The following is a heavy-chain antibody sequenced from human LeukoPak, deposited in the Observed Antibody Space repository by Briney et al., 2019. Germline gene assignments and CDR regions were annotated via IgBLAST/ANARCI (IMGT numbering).Heavy chain of an antibody. Sequence: ASVKVSCKASGGTFSSYAISWVRQAPGQGLEWMGGIIPIFGTANYAQKFQGRVTITTDESTSTAYMELSSLRSEDTAVYYCARVGDTAMVENGYYYYMDVWGKGTTVTVSS. CDR2: IIPIFGTA. D-gene: IGHD5-18*01. CDR3: ARVGDTAMVENGYYYYMDV. CDR1: GGTFSSYA. V-gene: IGHV1-69*05. J-gene: IGHJ6*03.